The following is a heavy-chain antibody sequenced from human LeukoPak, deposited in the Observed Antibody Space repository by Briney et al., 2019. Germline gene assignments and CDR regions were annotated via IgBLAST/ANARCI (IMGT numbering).Heavy chain of an antibody. CDR2: INPNSGGT. CDR1: GYTFTGYY. CDR3: ARLSGSGSYGSNY. Sequence: GASVKVSCKASGYTFTGYYMHWVRQAPGQGLELMGRINPNSGGTNYAQKFQGRVTMTRDTSISTAYMELSRLRSDDTAVYYCARLSGSGSYGSNYWGQGTLVTVSS. D-gene: IGHD3-10*01. V-gene: IGHV1-2*06. J-gene: IGHJ4*02.